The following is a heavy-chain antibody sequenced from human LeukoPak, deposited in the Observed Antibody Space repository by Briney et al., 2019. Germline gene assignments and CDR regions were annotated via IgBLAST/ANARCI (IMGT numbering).Heavy chain of an antibody. CDR1: GFTFNSRA. Sequence: GGSLRLSCAASGFTFNSRAMSWVRQAPGKGLEWVSAISGSGGSTYYADSVKGRFTISRDNSRNTLYLQMNSLRAEDTAVYYCAKDLSCYLTEFDYWGQGTLVTVSS. D-gene: IGHD2-15*01. J-gene: IGHJ4*02. CDR3: AKDLSCYLTEFDY. V-gene: IGHV3-23*01. CDR2: ISGSGGST.